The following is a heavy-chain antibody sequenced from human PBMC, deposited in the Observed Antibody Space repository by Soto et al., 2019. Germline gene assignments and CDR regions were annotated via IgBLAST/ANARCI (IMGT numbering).Heavy chain of an antibody. Sequence: QVQLVESGGGVVQPGRSLRLSCAASGFTFSSYGMHWVRQAPGKGLEWVAVISYDGSKKYYAGTVKGRFTISRDNSQNTLYLQMNSLRAEDTAVYYCAKDAIQLWFGPFDYWGQGTLVTVSS. D-gene: IGHD5-18*01. CDR2: ISYDGSKK. J-gene: IGHJ4*02. CDR3: AKDAIQLWFGPFDY. V-gene: IGHV3-30*18. CDR1: GFTFSSYG.